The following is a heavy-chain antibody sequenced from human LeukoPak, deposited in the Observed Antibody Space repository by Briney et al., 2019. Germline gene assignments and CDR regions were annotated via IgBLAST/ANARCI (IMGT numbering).Heavy chain of an antibody. Sequence: GGSLRLSCAASGFTFSSYAMSWVRQAPGKGLEWVSAISGSGGSTYYADSVKGRFTISRDNSKNTLYLQMNSLRAEDTAVYYCAEGLFPEGLRYFDWPRPPSFDPWGQGTLVTVCS. CDR2: ISGSGGST. CDR1: GFTFSSYA. V-gene: IGHV3-23*01. D-gene: IGHD3-9*01. CDR3: AEGLFPEGLRYFDWPRPPSFDP. J-gene: IGHJ5*02.